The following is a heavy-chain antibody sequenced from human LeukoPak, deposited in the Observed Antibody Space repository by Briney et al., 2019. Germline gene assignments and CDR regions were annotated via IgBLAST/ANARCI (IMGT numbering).Heavy chain of an antibody. CDR2: ISAYNGNT. CDR1: GYTFTSYG. V-gene: IGHV1-18*01. Sequence: ASVKVSCKASGYTFTSYGISWVRQAPGQGLEWMGWISAYNGNTNCAQKLQGRVTMTTDTSTSTAYMELRSLRSDDTAVYYCARVRETMIVVAELDYWGQGTLVTVSS. D-gene: IGHD3-22*01. J-gene: IGHJ4*02. CDR3: ARVRETMIVVAELDY.